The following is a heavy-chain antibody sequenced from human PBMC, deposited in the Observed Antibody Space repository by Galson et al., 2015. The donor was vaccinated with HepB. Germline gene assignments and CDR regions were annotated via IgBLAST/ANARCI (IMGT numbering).Heavy chain of an antibody. CDR3: ARDSLAVAAPYYFDY. CDR2: IWYDGSNK. D-gene: IGHD6-19*01. J-gene: IGHJ4*02. Sequence: SLRFSCAAYGFTFSSHGMHWVRQAPGKGLEWVAVIWYDGSNKYYADSVKGRFTISRDNSKNTLYLQMNSLRAEDTAVYYCARDSLAVAAPYYFDYWGQGTLVTVSS. CDR1: GFTFSSHG. V-gene: IGHV3-33*08.